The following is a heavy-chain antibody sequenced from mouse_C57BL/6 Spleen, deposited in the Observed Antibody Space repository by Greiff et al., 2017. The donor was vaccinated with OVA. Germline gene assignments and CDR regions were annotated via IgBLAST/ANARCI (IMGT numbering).Heavy chain of an antibody. CDR3: ARSGKDYYAMDY. D-gene: IGHD3-2*02. V-gene: IGHV1-20*01. CDR1: GYSFTGYF. J-gene: IGHJ4*01. CDR2: INPYNGDT. Sequence: VHVKQSGLELVKPGDSVKISCKASGYSFTGYFMNWVMQSHGKSLEWIGRINPYNGDTFYNQKFKGKATLTVDKSSSTAHMELRSLTSEDSAVYYCARSGKDYYAMDYWGQGTSVTVSS.